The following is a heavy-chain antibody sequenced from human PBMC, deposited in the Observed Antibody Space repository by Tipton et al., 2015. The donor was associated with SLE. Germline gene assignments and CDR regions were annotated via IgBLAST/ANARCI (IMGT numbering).Heavy chain of an antibody. J-gene: IGHJ4*02. D-gene: IGHD6-19*01. CDR3: AGYTSGWYNGPDY. CDR2: IYYSGST. V-gene: IGHV4-39*01. CDR1: GGSISSSSYY. Sequence: TLSLTCTVSGGSISSSSYYWGWIRQPPGKGLEWIGSIYYSGSTYYNPSLKSRVTIYVDTSKNQFSLKLSSATAADTAVYYCAGYTSGWYNGPDYWGQGTLVTVSS.